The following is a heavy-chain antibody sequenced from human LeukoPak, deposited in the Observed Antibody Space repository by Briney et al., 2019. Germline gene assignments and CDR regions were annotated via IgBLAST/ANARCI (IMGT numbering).Heavy chain of an antibody. CDR2: ISSSSSYI. CDR3: ASAVGMVRQWLVFDAFDI. J-gene: IGHJ3*02. D-gene: IGHD6-19*01. CDR1: GFTFSSYS. Sequence: GGSLRLSCAASGFTFSSYSMNWVRQAPGKGLEWVSSISSSSSYIYYADSVKGLFTISRDNAKNSLYLQMNSLRAEDTAVYYCASAVGMVRQWLVFDAFDIWGQGSMVTVSS. V-gene: IGHV3-21*01.